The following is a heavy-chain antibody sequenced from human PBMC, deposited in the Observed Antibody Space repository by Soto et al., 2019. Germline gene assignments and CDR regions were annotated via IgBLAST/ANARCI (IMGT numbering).Heavy chain of an antibody. V-gene: IGHV3-30*18. J-gene: IGHJ6*02. CDR3: AKGDCSSTSCPVKYYYYYYGMDV. D-gene: IGHD2-2*01. CDR1: GFTFSSYG. CDR2: ISYDGSNK. Sequence: GGSLRLSCAASGFTFSSYGMHWVRQTPGKGLEWVAVISYDGSNKYYADSVKGRFTISRDNSKNTLYLQMNSLRAEDTAVYYCAKGDCSSTSCPVKYYYYYYGMDVWGQGTTVTVSS.